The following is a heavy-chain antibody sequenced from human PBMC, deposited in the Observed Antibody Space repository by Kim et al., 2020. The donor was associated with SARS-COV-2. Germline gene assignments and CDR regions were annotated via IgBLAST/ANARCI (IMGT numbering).Heavy chain of an antibody. Sequence: GGSLRLSCAASGFTFSSYSMNWVRQAPGKGLEWVSYISSSSSTIYYADSVKGRFTISRDNAKNSLYLQMNNLRDEDTAVYYCARKNWELVSWFDPWGQGTLVTVSS. CDR1: GFTFSSYS. D-gene: IGHD1-7*01. CDR2: ISSSSSTI. V-gene: IGHV3-48*02. CDR3: ARKNWELVSWFDP. J-gene: IGHJ5*02.